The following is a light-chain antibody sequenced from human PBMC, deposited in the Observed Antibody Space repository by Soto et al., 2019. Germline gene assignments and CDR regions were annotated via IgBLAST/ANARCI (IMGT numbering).Light chain of an antibody. CDR3: SSYTSSSTVV. CDR2: DVS. J-gene: IGLJ2*01. V-gene: IGLV2-14*01. CDR1: SSDVGGYNY. Sequence: QSALTQPASVSGSPGQSITISCTGTSSDVGGYNYVSWYQQHPGKAPKLMIYDVSNRPSGVSNRCSGSKSGNTASLTISGLQAEDEADYYFSSYTSSSTVVFGGGTKLTVL.